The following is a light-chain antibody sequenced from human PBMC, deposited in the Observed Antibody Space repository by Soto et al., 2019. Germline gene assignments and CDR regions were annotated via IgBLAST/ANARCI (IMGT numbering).Light chain of an antibody. CDR3: SSYVGTNSYV. V-gene: IGLV2-8*01. J-gene: IGLJ1*01. CDR1: SSDVGGYNY. CDR2: EVY. Sequence: VLTQPPSASGSPGQSVTISCTGTSSDVGGYNYVSWYQQHPGKAPKLIIYEVYKRPSGVPDRFSGSKSGNTAALTVSGLQAEDEADYYCSSYVGTNSYVFGTGTKLTVL.